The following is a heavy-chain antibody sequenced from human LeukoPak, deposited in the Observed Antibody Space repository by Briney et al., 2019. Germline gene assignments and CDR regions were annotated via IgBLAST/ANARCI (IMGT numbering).Heavy chain of an antibody. CDR3: ARTYDLSGPSAFDI. CDR2: LYSGGST. V-gene: IGHV3-66*01. Sequence: ARGSLRLSCAVSGLTVSSNYMSWVRQAPGKGLEWVSILYSGGSTYYSDSVKGRFTISRDNSKNTMYLQMNSLRAEDTAVYYCARTYDLSGPSAFDIWGRGTVGTVSS. D-gene: IGHD3-22*01. CDR1: GLTVSSNY. J-gene: IGHJ3*02.